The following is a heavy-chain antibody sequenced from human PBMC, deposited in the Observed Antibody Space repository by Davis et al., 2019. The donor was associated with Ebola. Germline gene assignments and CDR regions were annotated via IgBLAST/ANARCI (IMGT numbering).Heavy chain of an antibody. CDR1: GFTFSDYY. CDR2: ISSSGSTI. D-gene: IGHD2-2*01. Sequence: GESLKISCAASGFTFSDYYMSWIRQAPGKGLEWVSYISSSGSTIYYADSVKGRFTISRDNAKNSLYLQMNSLRAEDTAVYYCARGLYCSSTSCYYYGMDVWGQGTTVTVSS. CDR3: ARGLYCSSTSCYYYGMDV. J-gene: IGHJ6*02. V-gene: IGHV3-11*01.